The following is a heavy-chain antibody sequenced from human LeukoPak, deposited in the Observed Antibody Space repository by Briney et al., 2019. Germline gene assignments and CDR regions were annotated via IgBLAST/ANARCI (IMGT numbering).Heavy chain of an antibody. CDR3: AGGIMITFGGVTDFQH. Sequence: SQTLSLTCTVSGGSISSGGYYWSWIRQPPGKGLEWIGYIYHSGSTYYNPSLKSRVTISVDRSKNQFSLKLSSVTAADTAVYYCAGGIMITFGGVTDFQHWGQGTLVTVSS. J-gene: IGHJ1*01. V-gene: IGHV4-30-2*02. CDR1: GGSISSGGYY. D-gene: IGHD3-16*01. CDR2: IYHSGST.